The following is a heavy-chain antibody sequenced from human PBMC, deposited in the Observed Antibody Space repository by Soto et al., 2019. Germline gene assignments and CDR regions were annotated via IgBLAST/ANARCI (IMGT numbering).Heavy chain of an antibody. Sequence: ASVKVSCKASGYTITGYYMHWVRQAPGQELEWMGWINPNSGGTNYAQKFQGRVTMTRDTSISTAYMELSRLRSDDTAVYYCARDSLVMDVDYGMDVWGQGTTVTVSS. CDR3: ARDSLVMDVDYGMDV. CDR2: INPNSGGT. J-gene: IGHJ6*02. CDR1: GYTITGYY. V-gene: IGHV1-2*02.